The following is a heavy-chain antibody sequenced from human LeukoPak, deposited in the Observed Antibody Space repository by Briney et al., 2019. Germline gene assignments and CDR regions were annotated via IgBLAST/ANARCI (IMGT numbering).Heavy chain of an antibody. CDR1: GGTFSSYT. J-gene: IGHJ4*02. V-gene: IGHV1-69*04. D-gene: IGHD3-10*01. Sequence: SVKVSCKASGGTFSSYTISWVRQAPGQGLEWMGRIIPILGIANYAQKSQGRVTITADKSTSTAYMELSSLRSEDTAVYYCARDQNYYGSGSYLGIDYWGQGTLVTVSS. CDR3: ARDQNYYGSGSYLGIDY. CDR2: IIPILGIA.